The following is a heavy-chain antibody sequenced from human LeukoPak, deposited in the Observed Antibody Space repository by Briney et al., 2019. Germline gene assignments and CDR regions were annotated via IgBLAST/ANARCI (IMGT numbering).Heavy chain of an antibody. CDR1: GYTLTELS. J-gene: IGHJ3*02. CDR3: ATDSPYDYIWGSYRSPPAFDI. CDR2: FDPEDGET. Sequence: ASVKVSCKVSGYTLTELSMHWVRQAPGKGLEWMGGFDPEDGETIYAQKFQGRVTMTEDTSTDTAYMELSSLRSEDTAVYYCATDSPYDYIWGSYRSPPAFDIWGQGTMVTVSS. V-gene: IGHV1-24*01. D-gene: IGHD3-16*02.